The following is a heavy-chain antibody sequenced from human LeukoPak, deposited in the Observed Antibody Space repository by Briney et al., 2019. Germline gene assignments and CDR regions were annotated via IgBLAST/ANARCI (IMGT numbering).Heavy chain of an antibody. CDR1: GFTFSSYS. Sequence: GGSLRLSCAASGFTFSSYSMNWVRQAPGKGLEWVSSISSSSSYIYYADSVKGRFTISRDNAKNSLYLQMNSLRAEDTAVYYCARKGLGLYYDSSGYLLDYWGQGTLVTVSS. CDR3: ARKGLGLYYDSSGYLLDY. D-gene: IGHD3-22*01. CDR2: ISSSSSYI. V-gene: IGHV3-21*01. J-gene: IGHJ4*02.